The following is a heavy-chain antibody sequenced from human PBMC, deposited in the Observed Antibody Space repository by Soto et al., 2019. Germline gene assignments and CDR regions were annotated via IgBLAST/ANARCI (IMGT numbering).Heavy chain of an antibody. CDR3: ATRQCGGGFDY. Sequence: PSETLSLTCAVSGGSISGGGFSWSWLRQPPGKGLEWIGYILHTGGTQYNPSLKRRVSLSVDKTKNQFYLQLPSAAAAALAVYCGATRQCGGGFDYWGQGARGTVSS. D-gene: IGHD3-16*01. CDR1: GGSISGGGFS. V-gene: IGHV4-30-2*01. CDR2: ILHTGGT. J-gene: IGHJ4*02.